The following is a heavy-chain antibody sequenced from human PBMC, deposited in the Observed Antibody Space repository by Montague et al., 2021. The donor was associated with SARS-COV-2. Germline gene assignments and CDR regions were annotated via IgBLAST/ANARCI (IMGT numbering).Heavy chain of an antibody. CDR1: GFTLSNYW. CDR2: TNSDGRST. Sequence: SLRLSCAVSGFTLSNYWMHWVRQAPGKGLEWVSRTNSDGRSTTYADSVKGRFTISRDNAKNTLFLQINSLRGEDTAVYYCVREVGMVVAGTLGRLDPWGQGTLVTVSS. D-gene: IGHD6-19*01. CDR3: VREVGMVVAGTLGRLDP. V-gene: IGHV3-74*01. J-gene: IGHJ5*02.